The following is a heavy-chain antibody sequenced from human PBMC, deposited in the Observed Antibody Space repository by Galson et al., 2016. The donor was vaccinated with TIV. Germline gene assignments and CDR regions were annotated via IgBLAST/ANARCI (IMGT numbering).Heavy chain of an antibody. V-gene: IGHV1-69*13. J-gene: IGHJ6*02. CDR3: ARRTDGHLYDYYGMDV. D-gene: IGHD5-24*01. Sequence: SVKVSCKASGGIFSGYAINWVRQAPGQGLEWMGRIISIFRTASYAEKFQGRVTITADDSMNTVHMELSSLKSEDTAVYYCARRTDGHLYDYYGMDVWGQGTTVIVSS. CDR1: GGIFSGYA. CDR2: IISIFRTA.